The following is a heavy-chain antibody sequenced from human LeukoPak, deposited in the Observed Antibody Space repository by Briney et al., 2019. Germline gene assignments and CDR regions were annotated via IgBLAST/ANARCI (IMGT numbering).Heavy chain of an antibody. D-gene: IGHD2-21*02. CDR1: GGSISSYY. J-gene: IGHJ3*02. V-gene: IGHV4-59*01. Sequence: SETLSLTCTVSGGSISSYYWSWIRQPPGKGLEWIGYIYYSGSTNYNPSLKSRVTISVDTSKNQFSLKLSSVTAADTAVYYCATTGDWGIDDAFDIWGQGTMVTVSS. CDR2: IYYSGST. CDR3: ATTGDWGIDDAFDI.